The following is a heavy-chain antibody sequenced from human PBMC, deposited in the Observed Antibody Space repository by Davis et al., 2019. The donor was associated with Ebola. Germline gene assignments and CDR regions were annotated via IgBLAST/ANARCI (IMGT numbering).Heavy chain of an antibody. CDR1: GGTFSSYA. V-gene: IGHV1-69*05. J-gene: IGHJ6*02. D-gene: IGHD5-24*01. CDR3: ARGKRVEMATMRSYYYGMDV. Sequence: SVKVSCKASGGTFSSYAISWVRQAPGQGLEWMGGIIPIFGTANYAQKFQGRVTITRDTSAGTAYMELSSLRSEDTAVYYCARGKRVEMATMRSYYYGMDVWGQGTTVTVSS. CDR2: IIPIFGTA.